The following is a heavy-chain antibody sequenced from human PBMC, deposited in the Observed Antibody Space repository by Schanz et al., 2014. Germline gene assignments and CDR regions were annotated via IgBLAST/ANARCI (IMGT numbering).Heavy chain of an antibody. D-gene: IGHD4-17*01. Sequence: QVQLQESGPRLVKPSQTLSLTCTVSGGSISSGAYSWSWIRQPPGKRPEWIGYIYSSGSTYYNPSLKSRVSMSKDPSKNQFSLQLSSVTAADTAVYYCARDRGMTTSDYYYGMDVWGQGTTVTVSS. CDR2: IYSSGST. CDR3: ARDRGMTTSDYYYGMDV. CDR1: GGSISSGAYS. V-gene: IGHV4-30-4*07. J-gene: IGHJ6*02.